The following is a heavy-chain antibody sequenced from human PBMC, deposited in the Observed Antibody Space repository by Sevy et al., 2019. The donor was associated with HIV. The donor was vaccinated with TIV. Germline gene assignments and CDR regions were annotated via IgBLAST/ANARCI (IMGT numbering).Heavy chain of an antibody. CDR2: ISYEGSNI. D-gene: IGHD1-1*01. Sequence: GGSLRLSCAASALTFTRYAFHWVRQAPGMGPEWLGVISYEGSNIYYGPSVKGRFTISRDNSKNTLYLQMNDMRTEDTAVYYCAKDIHPPGPVRGTNFDYWGLGTLVTV. CDR1: ALTFTRYA. CDR3: AKDIHPPGPVRGTNFDY. V-gene: IGHV3-30*18. J-gene: IGHJ4*02.